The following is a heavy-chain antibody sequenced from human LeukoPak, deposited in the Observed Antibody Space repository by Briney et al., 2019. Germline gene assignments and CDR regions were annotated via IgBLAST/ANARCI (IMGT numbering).Heavy chain of an antibody. J-gene: IGHJ6*04. V-gene: IGHV3-23*01. Sequence: GGSLRLSCAASGFTVSSSYMNGVRQAPGKGLEWVSGIIGSGVSTYYADSVRGRFTLSRENSKKTLHLQMNGLRVEDTAVYYCASLWEFVGLPSLDVWGKGTTVTVSS. CDR3: ASLWEFVGLPSLDV. CDR2: IIGSGVST. D-gene: IGHD3-10*01. CDR1: GFTVSSSY.